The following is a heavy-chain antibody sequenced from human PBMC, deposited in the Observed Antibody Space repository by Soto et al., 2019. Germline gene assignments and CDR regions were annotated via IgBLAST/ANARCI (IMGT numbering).Heavy chain of an antibody. V-gene: IGHV4-31*03. CDR3: ARFISYSSSWSSWFDP. D-gene: IGHD6-13*01. CDR1: GGSISSGGYY. CDR2: IYYSGSP. Sequence: QVQLQESGPGLVKPSQTLSLTCTVSGGSISSGGYYWSWIRQHPGKGLEWIGYIYYSGSPYYNPSLKSRVTISVDTSKNQFSLKLSSVTAADTAVYYCARFISYSSSWSSWFDPWGQGTLVTVSS. J-gene: IGHJ5*02.